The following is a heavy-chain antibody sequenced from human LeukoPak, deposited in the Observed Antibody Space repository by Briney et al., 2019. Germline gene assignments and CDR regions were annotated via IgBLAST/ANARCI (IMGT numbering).Heavy chain of an antibody. D-gene: IGHD3-22*01. CDR3: ARGGYYDSSGFYYYYGMDV. CDR1: GFTISTNY. J-gene: IGHJ6*02. CDR2: LFSDGDT. V-gene: IGHV3-66*01. Sequence: GGSLRLSCAASGFTISTNYMSWVRQAPGEGLEYVSVLFSDGDTYYADSVKGRFTISRDNSKNTLYLQMNSLRAEDTAVYYCARGGYYDSSGFYYYYGMDVWGQGTTVTVSS.